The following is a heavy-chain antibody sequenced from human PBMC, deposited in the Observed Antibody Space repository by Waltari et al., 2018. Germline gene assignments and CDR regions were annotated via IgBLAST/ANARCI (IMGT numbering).Heavy chain of an antibody. V-gene: IGHV4-34*01. CDR3: AREDIVVVPAARYYYYYMDV. Sequence: QVQLQQWGAGLLKPSETLSLTCAVYGGSFSGYYWSWIRQPPGTGLEWIGEINHSGSTNYNPSLKSRVTISVDTSKNQFSLKLSSVTAADTAVYYCAREDIVVVPAARYYYYYMDVWGKGTTVTVSS. CDR2: INHSGST. D-gene: IGHD2-2*01. CDR1: GGSFSGYY. J-gene: IGHJ6*03.